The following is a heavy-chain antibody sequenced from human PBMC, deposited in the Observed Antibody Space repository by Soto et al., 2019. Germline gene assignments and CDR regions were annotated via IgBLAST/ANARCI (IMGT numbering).Heavy chain of an antibody. CDR1: GGSISSGDYY. J-gene: IGHJ6*02. Sequence: QVQLQESGPGLVKPSQTLSLTCTVSGGSISSGDYYWSWIRQPPGKGLEWIGYIYYSGSTYYNPSLKSRVTISVDTSKNQFSLKLSSVTAADTAVYYCASDRRAVAGHSYYYYGMDVWGQGTTVTVSS. D-gene: IGHD6-19*01. CDR2: IYYSGST. V-gene: IGHV4-30-4*01. CDR3: ASDRRAVAGHSYYYYGMDV.